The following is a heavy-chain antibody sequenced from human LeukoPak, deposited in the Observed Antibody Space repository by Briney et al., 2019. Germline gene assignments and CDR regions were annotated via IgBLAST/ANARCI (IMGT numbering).Heavy chain of an antibody. CDR1: GYSISSGYY. CDR2: IYHSGST. D-gene: IGHD5-18*01. V-gene: IGHV4-38-2*02. J-gene: IGHJ4*02. CDR3: ARGGNTAGPFNGADY. Sequence: SETLSLTCTVSGYSISSGYYWGWIRQPPGKGLEWIGSIYHSGSTYYNPSLKSRVTISVDTSKNQFSLKPSSVTAADTAVYYCARGGNTAGPFNGADYWGQGTLVTVSS.